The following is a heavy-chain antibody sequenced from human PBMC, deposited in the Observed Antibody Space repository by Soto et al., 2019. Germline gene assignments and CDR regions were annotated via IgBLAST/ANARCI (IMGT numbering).Heavy chain of an antibody. J-gene: IGHJ4*02. V-gene: IGHV3-23*01. CDR3: AKKVPGSNPLDS. CDR2: IPGGGAST. CDR1: GFTFSTYV. D-gene: IGHD1-1*01. Sequence: GGSLRLSCAASGFTFSTYVMNWVRRAPGQGLEWVSSIPGGGASTYYADSVRGRFTISRDNSKNTLYLQMNSLRVEDTAVYYCAKKVPGSNPLDSWGQGALVTVSS.